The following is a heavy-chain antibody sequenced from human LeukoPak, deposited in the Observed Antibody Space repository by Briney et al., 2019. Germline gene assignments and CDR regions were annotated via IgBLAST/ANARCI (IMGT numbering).Heavy chain of an antibody. CDR2: IYYSGSI. CDR3: ARFAEPTSRRDGYNDPDY. Sequence: PETLSLTCTVSGASISSYCWSWIRQPPGKGLEWIGDIYYSGSIKYNPSLKSRVTMSVDTSKNQFSLKLSSVTAADTAVYYCARFAEPTSRRDGYNDPDYWGQGTLVTVSS. J-gene: IGHJ4*02. D-gene: IGHD5-24*01. CDR1: GASISSYC. V-gene: IGHV4-59*12.